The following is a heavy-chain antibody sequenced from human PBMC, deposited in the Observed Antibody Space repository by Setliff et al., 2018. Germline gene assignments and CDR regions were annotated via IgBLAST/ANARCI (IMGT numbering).Heavy chain of an antibody. D-gene: IGHD6-13*01. V-gene: IGHV4-34*01. CDR1: GGSFSTYY. Sequence: SETLSLTCAVYGGSFSTYYWIWIRQPPGKGLERIGEINHSGSTNYNPSLKSRVTISVDRSKNQFSLKLSSVTAADTAVYYCARAPRIAAAGTWSAGYGMDVWGQGTTVTVSS. CDR2: INHSGST. CDR3: ARAPRIAAAGTWSAGYGMDV. J-gene: IGHJ6*02.